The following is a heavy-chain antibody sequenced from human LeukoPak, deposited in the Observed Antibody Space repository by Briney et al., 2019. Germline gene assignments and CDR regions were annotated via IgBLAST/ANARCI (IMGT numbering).Heavy chain of an antibody. CDR1: GGSISSYY. D-gene: IGHD6-6*01. J-gene: IGHJ5*02. V-gene: IGHV4-4*07. CDR2: IYTSGST. CDR3: ASGIAARGNWFDP. Sequence: SETLSLTCTVSGGSISSYYWSWIRQPAGKGLEWIGRIYTSGSTNYNPSLKSRVTISLDTSKNQFSLKLSSVTAADTAVYYCASGIAARGNWFDPWGQGTLVTVSS.